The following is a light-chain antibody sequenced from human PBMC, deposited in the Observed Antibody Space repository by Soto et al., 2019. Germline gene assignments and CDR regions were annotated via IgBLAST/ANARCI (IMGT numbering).Light chain of an antibody. CDR3: QLDVGSHMFS. CDR2: AAS. Sequence: EIVLTQSPGTLSLSPGEGGTLSCRASQSISSSYLAWYQQKPGQSPRLLIYAASSRATGIPDRFSGSGSGTDFTLTISRLEPEDFAVYYCQLDVGSHMFSFGQGTKLEIK. V-gene: IGKV3-20*01. J-gene: IGKJ2*01. CDR1: QSISSSY.